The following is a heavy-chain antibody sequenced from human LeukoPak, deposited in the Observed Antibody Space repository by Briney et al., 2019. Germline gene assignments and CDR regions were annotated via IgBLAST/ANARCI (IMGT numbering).Heavy chain of an antibody. CDR3: AKDIVATIGGVFDY. Sequence: GGSLRLSCAASGLTFSSFWMHWVRQAPGKGLVWVSRIKSDGTTTTDADSVKGRFTIRRDNAKNMLYLQMNSLRPEDTAVYYCAKDIVATIGGVFDYWGQGTLVTVSS. V-gene: IGHV3-74*01. J-gene: IGHJ4*02. D-gene: IGHD5-12*01. CDR2: IKSDGTTT. CDR1: GLTFSSFW.